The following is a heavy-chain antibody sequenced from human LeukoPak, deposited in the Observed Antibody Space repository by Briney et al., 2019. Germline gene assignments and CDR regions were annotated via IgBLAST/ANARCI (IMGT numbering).Heavy chain of an antibody. CDR3: ARVGITIFGRGLCYYYNYMDV. Sequence: AETLTLTCTVSGGSISSSSYYWGWIRQPPGKGLEWIGSIYYSGSTYYNPSLKSRVTISVDTSKNQFSLKLSSVTAADTAVYYCARVGITIFGRGLCYYYNYMDVWGKGTTVTVSS. CDR2: IYYSGST. J-gene: IGHJ6*03. D-gene: IGHD3-3*01. CDR1: GGSISSSSYY. V-gene: IGHV4-39*01.